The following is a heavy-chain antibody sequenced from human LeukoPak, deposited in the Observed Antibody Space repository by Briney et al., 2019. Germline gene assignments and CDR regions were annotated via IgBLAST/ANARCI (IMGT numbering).Heavy chain of an antibody. CDR2: ISSSSSYI. CDR3: AREGYYNGEYYFDY. V-gene: IGHV3-21*01. CDR1: GFTFSSYS. D-gene: IGHD3-9*01. J-gene: IGHJ4*02. Sequence: GGSLRLSCAASGFTFSSYSMNWVRQAPGKGLEWVSSISSSSSYIYYADSVKGRFTISRDNAKNPLYLQMNSLRAEDTAVYYCAREGYYNGEYYFDYWGQGTLVTVSS.